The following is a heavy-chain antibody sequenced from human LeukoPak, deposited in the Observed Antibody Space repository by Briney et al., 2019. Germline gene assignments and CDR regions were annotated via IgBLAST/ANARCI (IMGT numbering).Heavy chain of an antibody. CDR3: ARIYGSGSY. J-gene: IGHJ4*02. Sequence: GGSLRLSCAASGFSFSDYYMGWVRQAPWKGLGWVSYISSSGSTIYYADSVKGRFTISRDNAKNSLYLQMNSLRAEDTAVYYCARIYGSGSYWGQGTLVTVSS. D-gene: IGHD3-10*01. V-gene: IGHV3-11*04. CDR1: GFSFSDYY. CDR2: ISSSGSTI.